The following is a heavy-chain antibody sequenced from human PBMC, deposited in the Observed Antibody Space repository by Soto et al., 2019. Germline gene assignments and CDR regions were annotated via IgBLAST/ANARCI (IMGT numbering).Heavy chain of an antibody. CDR2: MNPNSGNT. CDR1: GYTFTSYD. V-gene: IGHV1-8*01. D-gene: IGHD3-16*01. Sequence: ASVKVSCKASGYTFTSYDINWVRPATGQGREWMGWMNPNSGNTGYAQEFQGRVTMTRNTSISTAYMELSSLRSEDTAVYYCARVPSKVITFGEVIWFDPWGQGTLVTVSS. CDR3: ARVPSKVITFGEVIWFDP. J-gene: IGHJ5*02.